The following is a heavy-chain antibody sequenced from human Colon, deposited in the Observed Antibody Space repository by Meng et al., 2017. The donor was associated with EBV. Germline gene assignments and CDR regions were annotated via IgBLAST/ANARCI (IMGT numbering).Heavy chain of an antibody. J-gene: IGHJ4*02. D-gene: IGHD2-15*01. CDR1: GGSFSDSY. Sequence: QVQRPQLGAGALKPSETLSLTCAVYGGSFSDSYWTCVRQPPGTGLEWIGEINHVGSTTYNPSLKSRVTISADTSKNQFSLKLSSVTAADAAVYYCASSDCSGGTCYLDYWCQGTLVTVSS. CDR3: ASSDCSGGTCYLDY. V-gene: IGHV4-34*01. CDR2: INHVGST.